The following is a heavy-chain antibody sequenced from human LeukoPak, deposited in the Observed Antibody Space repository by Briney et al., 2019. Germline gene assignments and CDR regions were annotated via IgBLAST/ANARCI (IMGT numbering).Heavy chain of an antibody. Sequence: SETLSLTCAVYGGSFRGYYWGWIRQPPGKGLEWIGEINHSGSTNYNPSLKSRVTISVDTSKNQFSLKLSSVTAADTAVYYCARDVPPHAFDIWGQGTMVTVSS. V-gene: IGHV4-34*01. J-gene: IGHJ3*02. CDR3: ARDVPPHAFDI. CDR2: INHSGST. CDR1: GGSFRGYY.